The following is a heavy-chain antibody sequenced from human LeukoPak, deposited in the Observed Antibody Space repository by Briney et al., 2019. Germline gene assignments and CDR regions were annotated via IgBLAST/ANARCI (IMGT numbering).Heavy chain of an antibody. D-gene: IGHD2-8*02. J-gene: IGHJ4*02. CDR3: SSGGLWAPDY. CDR2: IYYTGST. CDR1: GFSLTIGYF. Sequence: SETLSLTCNVSGFSLTIGYFWGWIRQPPGKGLEWIGYIYYTGSTNYNPSLKSRVTISVDTSKNQFSLKLSSVTAADTAVYYCSSGGLWAPDYWGQGTLVTVSS. V-gene: IGHV4-61*01.